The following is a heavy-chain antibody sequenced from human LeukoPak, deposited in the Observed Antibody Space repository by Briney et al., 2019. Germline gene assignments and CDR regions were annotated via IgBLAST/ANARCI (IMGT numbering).Heavy chain of an antibody. CDR2: INPNSGDT. J-gene: IGHJ5*02. CDR1: GYTFTAYP. D-gene: IGHD6-13*01. Sequence: ASVKVSCKASGYTFTAYPMHWVRQAPGQGLEWMGWINPNSGDTNYAQKFQGRVTMTRVTSISTAYMELSRLRSDDTAVYYCARDRSTGASAGTLYWFDPWGQGTLVTVSS. V-gene: IGHV1-2*02. CDR3: ARDRSTGASAGTLYWFDP.